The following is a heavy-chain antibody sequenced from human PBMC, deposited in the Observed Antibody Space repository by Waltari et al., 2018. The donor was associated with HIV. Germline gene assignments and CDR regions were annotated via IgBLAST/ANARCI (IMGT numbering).Heavy chain of an antibody. J-gene: IGHJ6*02. Sequence: EVQLVESGGGLVQPGGSRRLSCAASGFTFSSYWMHWVRQAPGKGLVWVSGINRDGSNTRYADSVKGRFTISRDNAKNTLYLQINSLRVEDTAVYYCARGQYYSMDVWGQGTTVTVSS. CDR3: ARGQYYSMDV. V-gene: IGHV3-74*01. D-gene: IGHD3-10*01. CDR1: GFTFSSYW. CDR2: INRDGSNT.